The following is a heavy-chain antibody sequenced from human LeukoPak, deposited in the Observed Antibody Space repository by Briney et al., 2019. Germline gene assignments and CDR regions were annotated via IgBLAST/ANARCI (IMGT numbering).Heavy chain of an antibody. D-gene: IGHD6-19*01. CDR3: ASLGYSSAEFDY. V-gene: IGHV4-39*01. CDR2: IYYSGST. Sequence: PSETLSLTCTVSGGSISSSSYYWGWIRQPPGKGLEWIGSIYYSGSTYYNPSLKSRVTISVDTSKNQFSLKLSSVTAADTAVYYCASLGYSSAEFDYWGQGTLVTVSS. J-gene: IGHJ4*02. CDR1: GGSISSSSYY.